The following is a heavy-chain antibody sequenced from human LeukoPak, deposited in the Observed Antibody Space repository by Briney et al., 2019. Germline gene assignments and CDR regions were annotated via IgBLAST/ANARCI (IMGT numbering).Heavy chain of an antibody. V-gene: IGHV3-23*01. J-gene: IGHJ4*02. CDR3: AKTMGAIDHDY. CDR2: ISGSGGST. D-gene: IGHD1-26*01. Sequence: GGSLRLSCAASGFTFSSYAMSWVRQAPGQGLEWVSAISGSGGSTYYADSVKGRFTISRDNSKNTLYLQMNSLRAEDTAVYFCAKTMGAIDHDYWGQGTLVTVSS. CDR1: GFTFSSYA.